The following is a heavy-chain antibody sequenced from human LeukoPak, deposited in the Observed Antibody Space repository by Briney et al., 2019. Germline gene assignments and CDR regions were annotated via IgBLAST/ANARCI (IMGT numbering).Heavy chain of an antibody. V-gene: IGHV1-8*02. CDR2: MNPNSGNT. J-gene: IGHJ6*03. CDR3: ARGSPRRNDFWSGYLAYYYYYMDV. CDR1: GYTFTSYD. D-gene: IGHD3-3*01. Sequence: GASVKVSCKASGYTFTSYDINWVRQATGQGLEWMGWMNPNSGNTGYAQKFQGRVTMTRNTSISTAYMELSSLRSEDTAVYYCARGSPRRNDFWSGYLAYYYYYMDVWGKGTTVTVSS.